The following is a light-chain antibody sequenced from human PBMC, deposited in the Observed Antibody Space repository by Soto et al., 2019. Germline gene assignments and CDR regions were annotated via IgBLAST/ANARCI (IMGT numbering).Light chain of an antibody. Sequence: DIQMTQSPSTLSASVGDRVTITCRASQSISSWLDWYQQKPGKAPKLLIYKASSLESGVPSRFSGSGSGTEFTLSSISLLPDGFSSYFCQQVNSYPWTFGQGTKVEIK. CDR1: QSISSW. V-gene: IGKV1-5*03. J-gene: IGKJ1*01. CDR2: KAS. CDR3: QQVNSYPWT.